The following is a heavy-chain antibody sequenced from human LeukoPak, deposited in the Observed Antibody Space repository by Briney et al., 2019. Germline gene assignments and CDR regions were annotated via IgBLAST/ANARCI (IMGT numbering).Heavy chain of an antibody. CDR3: ARGHYSSGWTGFGY. D-gene: IGHD6-19*01. J-gene: IGHJ4*02. CDR2: IYYSGST. CDR1: GGSVSSGSYY. Sequence: PSETLSLTCTVSGGSVSSGSYYWSWIRQPPGKGLEWIGYIYYSGSTNYNPSLKSRVTISVDPSKNQFSLKLSSVTAADTAVYYCARGHYSSGWTGFGYWGQGTLVTVSS. V-gene: IGHV4-61*01.